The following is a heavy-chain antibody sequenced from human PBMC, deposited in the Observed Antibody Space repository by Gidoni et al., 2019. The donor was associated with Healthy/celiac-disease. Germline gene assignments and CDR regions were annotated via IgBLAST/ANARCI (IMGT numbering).Heavy chain of an antibody. CDR2: INHSGST. D-gene: IGHD2-2*01. CDR1: GGSFSGYY. J-gene: IGHJ6*03. CDR3: ALGYCSSTSRPCSYYMDV. V-gene: IGHV4-34*01. Sequence: QVQLQQWGAGLLKPSETLSLTCAVYGGSFSGYYWSWIRQPPGKGLEWIGEINHSGSTNYNPSLKSRVTISVDTSKNQFSLKLSSVTAADTAVYYCALGYCSSTSRPCSYYMDVWGKGTTVTVSS.